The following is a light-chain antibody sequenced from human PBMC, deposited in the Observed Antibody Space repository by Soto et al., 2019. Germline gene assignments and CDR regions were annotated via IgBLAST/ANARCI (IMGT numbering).Light chain of an antibody. CDR3: SSYAGSNNFV. CDR2: AVN. CDR1: SSDVAGYNY. J-gene: IGLJ1*01. V-gene: IGLV2-8*01. Sequence: QSALTQPPSASGSPGQSVTISCTGTSSDVAGYNYVSWYQQHPGKAPKLMIYAVNKRPSGVPDRFSGSKSGNTASLTVSGLQAEDEADYYCSSYAGSNNFVFGTGTKLTVL.